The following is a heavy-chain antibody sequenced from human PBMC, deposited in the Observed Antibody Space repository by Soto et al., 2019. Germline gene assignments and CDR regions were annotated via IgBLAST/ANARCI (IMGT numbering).Heavy chain of an antibody. Sequence: GASVKVSCNTSGYTFTSYDINWVRQATGEGLVWMGWMNPNSGNTGYEQKFQGRVTMTRNTSISTVYMELGSLRSEDTAVYYCARGVIVARPFGYWGQGTLVT. J-gene: IGHJ4*02. D-gene: IGHD6-6*01. CDR1: GYTFTSYD. CDR3: ARGVIVARPFGY. V-gene: IGHV1-8*01. CDR2: MNPNSGNT.